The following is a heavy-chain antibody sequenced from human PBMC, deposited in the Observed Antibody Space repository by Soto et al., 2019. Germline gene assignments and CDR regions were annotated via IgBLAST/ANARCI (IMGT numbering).Heavy chain of an antibody. J-gene: IGHJ4*02. CDR3: VLWVRGLINY. Sequence: EVQLVESGGVLVQPGGSLRLSCATSGITFGDHDIDWVRQAPGKGLEWLGRSRSRADNYRSDYVASVRGRFTFLRDDSKASLSLHMKSLEIGDTGVYYCVLWVRGLINYWGQGTLVTVSS. CDR1: GITFGDHD. CDR2: SRSRADNYRS. V-gene: IGHV3-72*01. D-gene: IGHD3-10*01.